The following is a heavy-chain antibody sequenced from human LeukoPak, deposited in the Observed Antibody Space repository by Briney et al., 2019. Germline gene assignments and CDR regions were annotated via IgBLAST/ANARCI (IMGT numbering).Heavy chain of an antibody. CDR1: GFTFSSYW. V-gene: IGHV3-7*01. CDR2: INQDGSEQ. D-gene: IGHD3-10*01. J-gene: IGHJ4*02. CDR3: AKVRVGELFQKSPFDY. Sequence: GGSLRLSCAASGFTFSSYWMSWVRQAPGKGLEWVANINQDGSEQYYVDSVKGRFTISRDNTKNSLYLQMNSLRAEDTAVYYCAKVRVGELFQKSPFDYWGQGTLVTVSS.